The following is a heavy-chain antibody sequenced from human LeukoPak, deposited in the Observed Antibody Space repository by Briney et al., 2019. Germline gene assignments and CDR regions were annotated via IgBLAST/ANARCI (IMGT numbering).Heavy chain of an antibody. J-gene: IGHJ4*02. D-gene: IGHD6-13*01. CDR3: ARTSSSWMGDFDY. CDR2: ISSSSSYI. Sequence: GGSLRLSCAASGFTFSSYSMNWVRQAPGKGLEWVSSISSSSSYIYYADSVKGRFTISRDNAKNSLDLQMNSLRAEDTDVYYCARTSSSWMGDFDYWGQGTLVTVSS. CDR1: GFTFSSYS. V-gene: IGHV3-21*01.